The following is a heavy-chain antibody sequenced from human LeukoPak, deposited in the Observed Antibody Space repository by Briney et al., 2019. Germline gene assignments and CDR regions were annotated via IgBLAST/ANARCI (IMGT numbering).Heavy chain of an antibody. V-gene: IGHV1-46*01. CDR3: ARDKLLGMPTAGCDY. CDR1: GYTFTSYY. J-gene: IGHJ4*02. Sequence: ASVKVSCKASGYTFTSYYMHWVRQAPGQGLEWMGIINPSGGSTSYAQKFQGRVTMTRDTSTSTVYMELSSLRSEDTAVYYCARDKLLGMPTAGCDYWGQGTLVTVSS. CDR2: INPSGGST. D-gene: IGHD2-15*01.